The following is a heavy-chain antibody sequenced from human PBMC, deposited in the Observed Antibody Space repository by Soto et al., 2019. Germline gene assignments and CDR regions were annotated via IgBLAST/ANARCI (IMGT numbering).Heavy chain of an antibody. V-gene: IGHV4-59*08. Sequence: QVQLQESGPGLVKPSETLSLTCTVSGGSISSYYWSWIRQPPGKGLEWIGYIYDSGSTNYNPSLKSRVTISVDTSKNPFSLKLSSVSAAHTAVYYCARHLRFYDFCSGYYDHYDGFDIWGQGTMVTVSS. CDR3: ARHLRFYDFCSGYYDHYDGFDI. J-gene: IGHJ3*02. D-gene: IGHD3-3*01. CDR1: GGSISSYY. CDR2: IYDSGST.